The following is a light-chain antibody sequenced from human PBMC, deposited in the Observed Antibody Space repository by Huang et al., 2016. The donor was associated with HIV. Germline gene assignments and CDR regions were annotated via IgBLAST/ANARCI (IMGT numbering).Light chain of an antibody. CDR2: GAS. Sequence: VVMTQSPATLSVSPGERATLSCGASQSIDTNLAWYQQKPGQSPRLLIFGASTRATGVPARFGGSGSGTEFTLTSNSLQSEDVGIYYCQHYNKWPPAFGQGTKLEIK. V-gene: IGKV3-15*01. J-gene: IGKJ2*01. CDR3: QHYNKWPPA. CDR1: QSIDTN.